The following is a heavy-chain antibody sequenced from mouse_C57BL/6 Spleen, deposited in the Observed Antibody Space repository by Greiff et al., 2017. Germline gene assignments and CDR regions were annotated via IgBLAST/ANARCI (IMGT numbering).Heavy chain of an antibody. CDR1: GYTFTSYW. V-gene: IGHV1-5*01. J-gene: IGHJ3*01. CDR2: IYPGNSDT. Sequence: EVQLQQSGTVLARPGASVKMSCKTSGYTFTSYWMHWVKQRPGQGLEWIGAIYPGNSDTSYNQKFKGKAKLTAVTSASTAYMELSSLTNEDSAVYYCTRSDYGSSHPWVAYWGQGTLVTVSA. D-gene: IGHD1-1*01. CDR3: TRSDYGSSHPWVAY.